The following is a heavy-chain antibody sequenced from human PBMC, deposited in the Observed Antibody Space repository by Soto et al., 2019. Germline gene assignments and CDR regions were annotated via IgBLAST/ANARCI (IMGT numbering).Heavy chain of an antibody. CDR2: ISYDGSNK. J-gene: IGHJ4*02. V-gene: IGHV3-30-3*01. Sequence: GGSLRLSCAASGFTFSSYAMHWVRQAPGKGLEWVAVISYDGSNKYYADSVKGRFTISRDNSKNTLYLQMNSLRAEDTAVYYCARDPHQLLFYFDYWGQGTLVTVSS. CDR3: ARDPHQLLFYFDY. D-gene: IGHD2-2*01. CDR1: GFTFSSYA.